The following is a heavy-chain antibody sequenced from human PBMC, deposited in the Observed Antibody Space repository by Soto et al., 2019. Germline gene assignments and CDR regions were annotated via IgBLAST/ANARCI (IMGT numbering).Heavy chain of an antibody. J-gene: IGHJ6*03. CDR2: ISGSGGST. V-gene: IGHV3-23*01. CDR1: GFTFSSYA. Sequence: EVQLLESGGGLVQPGGSLRLSCAASGFTFSSYAMSWVRQAPGKGLEWVSAISGSGGSTYYADSVKGRFTISRDNSKNTLYLQMNSLRAEDTAVYYCANSPRDSYYYYYYMDVWGKGTTVTVSS. CDR3: ANSPRDSYYYYYYMDV.